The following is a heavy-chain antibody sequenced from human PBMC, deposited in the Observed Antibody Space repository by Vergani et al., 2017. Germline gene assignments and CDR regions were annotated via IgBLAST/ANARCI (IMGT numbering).Heavy chain of an antibody. CDR2: IYNSGNG. CDR3: ASGKYYSYSTSHFRGRYFDV. V-gene: IGHV4-39*01. Sequence: QMQLQESGPGLVKASETLSLTCTVSGDSIISRSYYWGWIRQPPGKGLEWIGSIYNSGNGDSSSSLKSRVTISADTSQNQFSLRLTSVTAADTAVYYWASGKYYSYSTSHFRGRYFDVWGRGTLVTVPS. D-gene: IGHD3-16*01. J-gene: IGHJ2*01. CDR1: GDSIISRSYY.